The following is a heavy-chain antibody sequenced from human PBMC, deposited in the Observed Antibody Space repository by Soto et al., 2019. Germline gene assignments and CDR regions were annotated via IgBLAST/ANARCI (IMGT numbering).Heavy chain of an antibody. D-gene: IGHD3-3*01. J-gene: IGHJ5*02. CDR1: GFTFSSYA. Sequence: GGSLRLSCAASGFTFSSYAMSWVRQAPGKGLEWVSAISGSGGSTYYADSVKGRFTISRDNSKNTLYLQMNSLRAEDTAVYYCAKGGGAIFGVAVWNWFDPWGQGTLVTVSS. CDR2: ISGSGGST. CDR3: AKGGGAIFGVAVWNWFDP. V-gene: IGHV3-23*01.